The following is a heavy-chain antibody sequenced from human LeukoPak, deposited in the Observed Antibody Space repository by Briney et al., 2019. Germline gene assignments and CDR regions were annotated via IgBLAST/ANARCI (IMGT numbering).Heavy chain of an antibody. J-gene: IGHJ4*02. CDR2: ISGSGGST. D-gene: IGHD6-13*01. V-gene: IGHV3-23*01. CDR1: GFTFGSYA. Sequence: GGSLRLSCAASGFTFGSYAMSWVRQAPGKGLEWVSAISGSGGSTYYADSVKGRFTISRDNSKNTLYLQMNSLRAEDTAVYYCAKEEEAAAGIRGGPFDYWGQGTLVTVSS. CDR3: AKEEEAAAGIRGGPFDY.